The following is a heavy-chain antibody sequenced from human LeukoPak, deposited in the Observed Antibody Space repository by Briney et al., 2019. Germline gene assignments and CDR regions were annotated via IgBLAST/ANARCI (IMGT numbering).Heavy chain of an antibody. V-gene: IGHV4-39*07. D-gene: IGHD3-10*01. CDR1: GGSISSSSYY. CDR2: IYYSGST. Sequence: PSETLSLTCTVSGGSISSSSYYWGWIRQPPGKGLEWIGSIYYSGSTYYNPSLKSRVTISVDTSKNQFSLKLSSVTAADTAVYYCAREDRAYGMDVWGQGTTVTVSS. CDR3: AREDRAYGMDV. J-gene: IGHJ6*02.